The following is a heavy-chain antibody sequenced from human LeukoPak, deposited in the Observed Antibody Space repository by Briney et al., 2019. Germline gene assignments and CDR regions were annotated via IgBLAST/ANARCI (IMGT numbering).Heavy chain of an antibody. CDR1: GFTFSSYW. D-gene: IGHD3-9*01. J-gene: IGHJ4*02. CDR2: ISSSGSTI. CDR3: ARATFDILTGYSWEKESLYYSDY. Sequence: GGSLRLSCAASGFTFSSYWMSWVRQAPGKGLEWVSCISSSGSTIYYADSVKGRFTISRDNAKNSLYLQMNSLRAEDTAVYYCARATFDILTGYSWEKESLYYSDYWGQGTLVTVSS. V-gene: IGHV3-48*04.